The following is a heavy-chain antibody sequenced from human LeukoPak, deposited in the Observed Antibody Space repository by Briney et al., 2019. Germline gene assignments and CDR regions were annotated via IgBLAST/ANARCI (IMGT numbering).Heavy chain of an antibody. J-gene: IGHJ4*02. D-gene: IGHD4-17*01. Sequence: PGGSLRLSCAASGFTFSTYAMHWVRQGPGKGLEWVAVISYDGSNKYYADSVKGRFTISRDNSKNTLYLQMNSLRAEDTAVYYCARGSDYGDYVNYWGQGTLVTVSS. CDR2: ISYDGSNK. CDR3: ARGSDYGDYVNY. CDR1: GFTFSTYA. V-gene: IGHV3-30-3*01.